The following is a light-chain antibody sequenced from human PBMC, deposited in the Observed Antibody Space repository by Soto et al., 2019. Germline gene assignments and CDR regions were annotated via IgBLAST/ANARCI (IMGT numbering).Light chain of an antibody. J-gene: IGLJ3*02. V-gene: IGLV7-43*01. CDR1: TGAVTSGNY. CDR3: LLYYGGAHLV. Sequence: QAVVTQEPSPTVSPGGTVTLTCASSTGAVTSGNYASWFQQFPGQPPRTLIYTTNNRHSWTPARFSGSLLGGRAALTLSGAQPEDEADYYCLLYYGGAHLVFGGGTKLTVL. CDR2: TTN.